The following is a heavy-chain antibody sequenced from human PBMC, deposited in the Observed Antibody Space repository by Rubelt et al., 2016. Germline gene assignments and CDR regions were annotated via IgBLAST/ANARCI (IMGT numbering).Heavy chain of an antibody. CDR1: GGSISSSSYY. CDR3: ARDLGDSSSWNMVIGSWFDP. CDR2: SNYGGRT. V-gene: IGHV4-39*07. D-gene: IGHD6-13*01. J-gene: IGHJ5*02. Sequence: QLQLQESGPGLVKPSETRSLTCTVSGGSISSSSYYWGWSREPPGKGLEWIGSSNYGGRTYYNPSLKSRFIISVDPSKNHVSLKLSPVPAPDTAVYYCARDLGDSSSWNMVIGSWFDPWGQGTLVTVSS.